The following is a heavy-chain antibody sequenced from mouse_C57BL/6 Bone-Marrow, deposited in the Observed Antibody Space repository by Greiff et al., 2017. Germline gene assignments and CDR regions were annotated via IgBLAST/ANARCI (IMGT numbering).Heavy chain of an antibody. V-gene: IGHV1-80*01. D-gene: IGHD1-1*01. Sequence: QVQLKQSGAELVKPGASVKISCKASGYAFSSYWMNWVKQRPGKGLEWIGQIYPGDGDTNYNGKLKGKATLTADKSSSTAYMQLSSLTSEDSAVYFCARYYYGSSYWYFDVWGTGTTVTVSS. CDR1: GYAFSSYW. CDR2: IYPGDGDT. J-gene: IGHJ1*03. CDR3: ARYYYGSSYWYFDV.